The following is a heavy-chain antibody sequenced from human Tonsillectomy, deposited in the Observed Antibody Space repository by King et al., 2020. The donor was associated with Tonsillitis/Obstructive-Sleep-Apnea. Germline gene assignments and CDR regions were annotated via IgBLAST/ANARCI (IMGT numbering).Heavy chain of an antibody. CDR3: ARTYSSGWTYYYYYMDV. Sequence: QLVQSGAEVKKPGASVKVSCKASGNTFTSYGISWLRQAPGQGLEWMGWISASNGNTNYAQKRQGRVTLTTDTSTSTAYMELRSLRSDDTAVYYCARTYSSGWTYYYYYMDVWGKGTTVTVSS. J-gene: IGHJ6*03. V-gene: IGHV1-18*01. CDR1: GNTFTSYG. D-gene: IGHD6-19*01. CDR2: ISASNGNT.